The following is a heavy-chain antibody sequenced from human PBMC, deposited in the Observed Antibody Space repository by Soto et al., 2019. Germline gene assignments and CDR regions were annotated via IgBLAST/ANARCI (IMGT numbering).Heavy chain of an antibody. J-gene: IGHJ4*02. D-gene: IGHD6-13*01. CDR1: GFTFSNAW. Sequence: GGSLRLSCAASGFTFSNAWMNWVRQAPGKGLEWVGRIKSKTDGGTTDYAAPVKGRFTISRDDSKNTLYLQMNSLKTEDTAVYYCTTGYSSSWYYHLHSNNDYWGQGTLVTVSS. CDR2: IKSKTDGGTT. V-gene: IGHV3-15*07. CDR3: TTGYSSSWYYHLHSNNDY.